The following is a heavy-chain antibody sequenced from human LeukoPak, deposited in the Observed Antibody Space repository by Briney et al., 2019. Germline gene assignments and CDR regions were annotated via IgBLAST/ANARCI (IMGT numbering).Heavy chain of an antibody. CDR3: ARRVYSGDWFDP. CDR2: IDPSDSYT. V-gene: IGHV5-10-1*01. J-gene: IGHJ5*02. Sequence: GESLKISCKGSGYSFTSYWISWVRQMPGKGLEWMGRIDPSDSYTNHSPSFQGHVTISADKSISTAYLQWSSLKASDTAMYYCARRVYSGDWFDPWGQGTLVTVSS. D-gene: IGHD3-10*01. CDR1: GYSFTSYW.